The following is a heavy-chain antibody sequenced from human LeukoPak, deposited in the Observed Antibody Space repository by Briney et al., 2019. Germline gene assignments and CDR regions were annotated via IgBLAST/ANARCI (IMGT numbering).Heavy chain of an antibody. D-gene: IGHD6-19*01. CDR1: SGSISSNYYY. V-gene: IGHV4-39*07. J-gene: IGHJ4*02. CDR3: ASLYTSGWYSFDY. CDR2: IYYSGST. Sequence: SETLSLTCAVSSGSISSNYYYWGWIRQPPGKGLEWIGSIYYSGSTYYNPSLKSRVTISVDTSKNQFSVKLTSVTAADTAVYYCASLYTSGWYSFDYWGQGALVTVSS.